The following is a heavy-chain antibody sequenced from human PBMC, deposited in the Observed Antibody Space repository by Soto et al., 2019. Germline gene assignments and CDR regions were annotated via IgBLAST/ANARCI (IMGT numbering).Heavy chain of an antibody. J-gene: IGHJ4*02. CDR2: IRSKAYGGTT. D-gene: IGHD4-17*01. V-gene: IGHV3-49*04. Sequence: GVLRLSCTASGFTFGDYAMSWVRQAPGKGLEWVGFIRSKAYGGTTEYAASVKGRFTISRDDSKSIAYLQMNSLKTEDTAVYYCTRLRDDYGDYVDYWGQGTLVTVSS. CDR1: GFTFGDYA. CDR3: TRLRDDYGDYVDY.